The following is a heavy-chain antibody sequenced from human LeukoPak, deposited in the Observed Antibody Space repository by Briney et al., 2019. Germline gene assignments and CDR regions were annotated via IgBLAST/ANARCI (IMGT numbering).Heavy chain of an antibody. D-gene: IGHD2-15*01. J-gene: IGHJ4*02. Sequence: ASVKVSCKASGYTFTGYYMHWVRQAPGQGLEWMGWINPNSGGTNYAQKFQGRVTMTRDTSISTAYMELSRLRSDDTAVYYCATDTCSGGSCYAFDYWGQGTLVTVPS. CDR3: ATDTCSGGSCYAFDY. CDR1: GYTFTGYY. CDR2: INPNSGGT. V-gene: IGHV1-2*02.